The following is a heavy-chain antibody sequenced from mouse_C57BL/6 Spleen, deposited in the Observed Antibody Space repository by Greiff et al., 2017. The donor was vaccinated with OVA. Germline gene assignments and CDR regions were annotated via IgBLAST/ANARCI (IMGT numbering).Heavy chain of an antibody. D-gene: IGHD2-4*01. Sequence: QVQLQQPGAELVMPGASVKLSCKASGYTFTSYWMHWVKQRPGQGLEWIGEIDPSDSYTNYNQKFKGKSTLTVDKSSSTAYMQLSSLTSEDSAVYYCARRRAYDYEGYWYFDVWGTGTTVTVSS. CDR1: GYTFTSYW. CDR3: ARRRAYDYEGYWYFDV. V-gene: IGHV1-69*01. CDR2: IDPSDSYT. J-gene: IGHJ1*03.